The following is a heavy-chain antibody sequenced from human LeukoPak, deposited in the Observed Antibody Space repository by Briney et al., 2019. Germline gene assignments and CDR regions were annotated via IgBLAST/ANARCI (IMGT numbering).Heavy chain of an antibody. V-gene: IGHV1-2*02. CDR1: GYTFTGYY. CDR2: INPNSGGT. D-gene: IGHD6-13*01. J-gene: IGHJ4*02. CDR3: ARVMYSSSGVDY. Sequence: ASVKVSCKACGYTFTGYYMHWVGQAAGQGLEWMGWINPNSGGTNYAQKLQGRVTMTRDTSISTAYMELRRVRSDDTAVYYCARVMYSSSGVDYWGQGTLVTVSS.